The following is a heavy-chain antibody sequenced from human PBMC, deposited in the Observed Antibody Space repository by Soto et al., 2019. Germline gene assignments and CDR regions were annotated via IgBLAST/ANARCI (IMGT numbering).Heavy chain of an antibody. D-gene: IGHD4-17*01. CDR2: FIPIFGTA. V-gene: IGHV1-69*12. CDR3: ARGLEPTTVTTEPFDY. J-gene: IGHJ4*02. Sequence: QVQLVQSGAEVKKPGSSVKVSCKASGGTFSSYAISWVRQAPGQGLEWMGGFIPIFGTANYAQKFQGRVTITADESTSTADMELSSLRSEDTAVYYCARGLEPTTVTTEPFDYWGQGTLVTVSS. CDR1: GGTFSSYA.